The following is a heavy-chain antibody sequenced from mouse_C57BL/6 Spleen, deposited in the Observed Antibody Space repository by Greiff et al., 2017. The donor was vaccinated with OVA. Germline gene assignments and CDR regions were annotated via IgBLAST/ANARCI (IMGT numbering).Heavy chain of an antibody. CDR1: GFSLTSYG. CDR3: AIYYDYDSYAMDY. D-gene: IGHD2-4*01. CDR2: IWSGGST. Sequence: VHLVESGPGLVQPSQSLSITCTVSGFSLTSYGVHWVRQSPGKGLEWLGVIWSGGSTDYNAAFISRLSISKDNSKSQVFFKMNSLQADDTAIYYCAIYYDYDSYAMDYWGQGTSVTVSS. J-gene: IGHJ4*01. V-gene: IGHV2-2*01.